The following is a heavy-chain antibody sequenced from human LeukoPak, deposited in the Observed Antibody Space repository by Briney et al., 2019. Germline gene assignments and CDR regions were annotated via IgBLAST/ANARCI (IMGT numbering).Heavy chain of an antibody. CDR1: GFTFSDYN. D-gene: IGHD4-17*01. J-gene: IGHJ3*02. CDR3: ARDRYGDYDAFDI. Sequence: GGSLRLSCAASGFTFSDYNMRWIRQAPGKGLEWVSSISRSGSTKYYADSVKGRFTISRDNAKNSLFLQMNSLRAEDTAVYYCARDRYGDYDAFDIWGQGTMVTVSS. CDR2: ISRSGSTK. V-gene: IGHV3-11*01.